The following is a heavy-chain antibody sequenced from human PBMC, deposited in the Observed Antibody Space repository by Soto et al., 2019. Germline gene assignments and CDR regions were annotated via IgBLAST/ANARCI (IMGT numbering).Heavy chain of an antibody. CDR1: GGSISSYY. Sequence: SETLSLTCTVSGGSISSYYWSWIRQPPGKGLEWIGYIYYSGSTNYNPSLKSRVTISVDTSKNQFSLKLSSVTAADTAVYYCARTYCRGLIAYWGQGALVSSPQ. CDR3: ARTYCRGLIAY. D-gene: IGHD6-19*01. CDR2: IYYSGST. J-gene: IGHJ4*02. V-gene: IGHV4-59*01.